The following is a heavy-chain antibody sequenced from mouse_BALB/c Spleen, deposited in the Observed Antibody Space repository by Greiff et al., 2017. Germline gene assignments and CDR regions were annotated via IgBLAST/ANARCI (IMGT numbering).Heavy chain of an antibody. CDR2: ISYSGST. J-gene: IGHJ4*01. CDR1: GYSITSDYA. D-gene: IGHD2-5*01. CDR3: ARKNSNFGAMDY. V-gene: IGHV3-2*02. Sequence: EVMLVESGPGLVKPSQSLSLTCTVTGYSITSDYAWNWIRQFPGNKLEWMGYISYSGSTGYNPSLKSRISITRDTSKNQFFLQLNSVTTEDTATYYCARKNSNFGAMDYWGQGTSVTVSS.